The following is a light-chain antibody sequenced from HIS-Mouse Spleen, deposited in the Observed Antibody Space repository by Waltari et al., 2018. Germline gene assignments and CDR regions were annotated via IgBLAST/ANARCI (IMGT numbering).Light chain of an antibody. CDR3: QVWDSSSDPSYV. V-gene: IGLV3-21*02. J-gene: IGLJ1*01. CDR1: NIGSKS. CDR2: DDS. Sequence: SYVLTQPPSVSVAPGQTARITCGGNNIGSKSVHWYQQKPGQAPVLVVYDDSDRPSGIPGRFDGSNAGNTATRTISRVEAGDEADYYCQVWDSSSDPSYVFGTGTKVTVL.